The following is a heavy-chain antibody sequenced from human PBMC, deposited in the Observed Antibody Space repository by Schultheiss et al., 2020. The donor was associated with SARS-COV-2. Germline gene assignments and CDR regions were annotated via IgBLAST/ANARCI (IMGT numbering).Heavy chain of an antibody. CDR2: ISYDGSNK. J-gene: IGHJ3*02. Sequence: GGSLRLSCAASGFTFSSYGMHWVRQAPGKGLEWVAVISYDGSNKYYADSVKGRFTISRDNSKNTLYLQMNSLRAEDTAVYYCAKDPLVVVTDDAFDIWGQGTMVTVSS. CDR3: AKDPLVVVTDDAFDI. CDR1: GFTFSSYG. V-gene: IGHV3-30*12. D-gene: IGHD2-21*02.